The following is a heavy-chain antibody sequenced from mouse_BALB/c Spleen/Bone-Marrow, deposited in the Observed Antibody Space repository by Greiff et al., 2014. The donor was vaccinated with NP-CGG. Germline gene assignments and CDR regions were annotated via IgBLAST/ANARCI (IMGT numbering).Heavy chain of an antibody. V-gene: IGHV1-4*02. CDR2: INPSSGYN. CDR3: ARPYGNYVYY. D-gene: IGHD2-10*02. Sequence: QVQLQQSAAELARPGASVKMSCKASGYSFTSYTMHWVKQRPGQGLEWIGYINPSSGYNGYNQKFKDKTTLTAYKSSSTAYMQLSSLTSEDSAVYYCARPYGNYVYYWGQGTTLTVSS. J-gene: IGHJ2*01. CDR1: GYSFTSYT.